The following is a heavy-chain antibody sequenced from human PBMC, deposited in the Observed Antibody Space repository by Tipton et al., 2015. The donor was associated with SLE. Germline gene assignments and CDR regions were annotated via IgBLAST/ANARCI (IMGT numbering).Heavy chain of an antibody. CDR2: IYHSGST. CDR1: GGSISGYY. CDR3: ARILAAAGTGGY. Sequence: TLSLTCTVSGGSISGYYWSWVRQPPGKGLEWIGSIYHSGSTYYNPSLKSRVTISVDTSKNQFSLKLSSVTAADTAVYYCARILAAAGTGGYWGQGTLVTVSS. D-gene: IGHD6-13*01. V-gene: IGHV4-59*08. J-gene: IGHJ4*02.